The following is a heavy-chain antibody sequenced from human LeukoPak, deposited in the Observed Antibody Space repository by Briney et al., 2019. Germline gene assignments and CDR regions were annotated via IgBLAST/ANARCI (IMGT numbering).Heavy chain of an antibody. CDR3: AKDLSWFGEFPLPDY. CDR2: ISYDGSNK. D-gene: IGHD3-10*01. CDR1: GFTFSSYG. Sequence: GGSLRLSCAASGFTFSSYGMHWVRQAPGKGLEWVAVISYDGSNKYYADSVKGLFTISRDNSKNTLYLQMNSLRAEDTAVYYCAKDLSWFGEFPLPDYWGQGTLVTVSS. V-gene: IGHV3-30*18. J-gene: IGHJ4*02.